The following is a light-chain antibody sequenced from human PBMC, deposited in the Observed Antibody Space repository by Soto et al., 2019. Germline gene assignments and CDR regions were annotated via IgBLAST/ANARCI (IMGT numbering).Light chain of an antibody. V-gene: IGKV3-20*01. J-gene: IGKJ3*01. CDR3: QQFGSSPLFT. Sequence: EIVLTQSPGTLSLSPGERATLSCRASQSVSSSYLAWYQQKPGQAPRLLIYGASSSATCIPDRFSGSGSGTDLTLTISRLEPEYFAVYYCQQFGSSPLFTFGPGTKVDVK. CDR2: GAS. CDR1: QSVSSSY.